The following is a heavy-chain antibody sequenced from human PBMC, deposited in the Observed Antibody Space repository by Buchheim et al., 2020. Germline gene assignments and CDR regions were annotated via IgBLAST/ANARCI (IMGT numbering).Heavy chain of an antibody. V-gene: IGHV1-46*01. Sequence: QVQLVQSGAEVKKPGASVKVSCKASGYTFTSYYMHWVRQAPGQGLEWMGIINPSGGSTSYAQKFKGRVTMTRDTSTSTVYMELSSLRSEDTAVYYCARDFWGYDILTGYYQVPFDPWGQGTL. CDR2: INPSGGST. CDR1: GYTFTSYY. D-gene: IGHD3-9*01. J-gene: IGHJ5*02. CDR3: ARDFWGYDILTGYYQVPFDP.